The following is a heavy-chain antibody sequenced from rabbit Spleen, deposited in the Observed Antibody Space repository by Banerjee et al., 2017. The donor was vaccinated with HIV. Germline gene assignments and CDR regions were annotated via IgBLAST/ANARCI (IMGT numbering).Heavy chain of an antibody. CDR1: GVSFSDKDV. V-gene: IGHV1S45*01. CDR3: ARDLTGVVGWNFAW. D-gene: IGHD7-1*01. Sequence: EQLEESGGGLVKPEGSLTLTCKASGVSFSDKDVMCWVRQAPGKGLECIACIYGGHSGSTYYATWAKGRFTFSKTSSTTVTLQVTSLTAADTATYFCARDLTGVVGWNFAWWGPGTLVTVS. CDR2: IYGGHSGST. J-gene: IGHJ4*01.